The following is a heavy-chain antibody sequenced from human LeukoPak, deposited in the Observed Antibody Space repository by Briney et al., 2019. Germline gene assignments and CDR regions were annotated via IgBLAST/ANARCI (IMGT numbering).Heavy chain of an antibody. CDR2: VYYTGIT. J-gene: IGHJ4*02. CDR3: AGPARGKFDY. Sequence: SETLSLTCTVSGVSINTYYWSWIRQPPGKGLEWIGYVYYTGITNYNPSLKSRVSMSLDTSKSQFSLKLRSVTAADTAVYYCAGPARGKFDYWGQGTLVTVSS. CDR1: GVSINTYY. V-gene: IGHV4-59*01.